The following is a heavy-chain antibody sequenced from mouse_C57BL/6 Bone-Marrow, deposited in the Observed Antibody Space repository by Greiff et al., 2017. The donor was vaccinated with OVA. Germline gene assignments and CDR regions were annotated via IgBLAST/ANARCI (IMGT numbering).Heavy chain of an antibody. CDR1: GYTFTSYG. CDR2: IYPRSGNT. CDR3: GDYAHWYFDV. J-gene: IGHJ1*03. Sequence: VQGVESGAELARPGASVKLSCKASGYTFTSYGISWVKQRTGQGLEWIGEIYPRSGNTYYNEKFKGKATLTADKSSSTAYMELRSLTSEDSAVYFCGDYAHWYFDVWGTGTTVTVSS. V-gene: IGHV1-81*01. D-gene: IGHD1-1*02.